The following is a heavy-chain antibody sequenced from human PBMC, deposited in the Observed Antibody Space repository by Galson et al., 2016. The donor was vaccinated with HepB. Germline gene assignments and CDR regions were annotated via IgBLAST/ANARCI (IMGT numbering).Heavy chain of an antibody. V-gene: IGHV4-59*01. J-gene: IGHJ4*02. Sequence: LTCTVSGGSISSYYWTWIRQPPGKGLEWIGHIDYSGSTNYNSSLKSRVAILVDTSKNQFSLKLNSVTAADTAVYYCISESWVNWGQGVLVTVSS. CDR3: ISESWVN. CDR1: GGSISSYY. D-gene: IGHD3-10*01. CDR2: IDYSGST.